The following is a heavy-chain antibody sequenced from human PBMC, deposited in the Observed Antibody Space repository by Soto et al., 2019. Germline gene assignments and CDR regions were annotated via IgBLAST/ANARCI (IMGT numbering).Heavy chain of an antibody. D-gene: IGHD2-2*01. J-gene: IGHJ6*02. V-gene: IGHV3-23*01. Sequence: GGSLRLSCAASGFTFSSYAMSWVRQAPGKGLEWVSAISGSGGSTYYADSVKGRVTMTRDTSTSTVYMELSALISDDTAVYFCARSLLDEYSSSWRSAYYGMDVWGQGTTVTVSS. CDR3: ARSLLDEYSSSWRSAYYGMDV. CDR1: GFTFSSYA. CDR2: ISGSGGST.